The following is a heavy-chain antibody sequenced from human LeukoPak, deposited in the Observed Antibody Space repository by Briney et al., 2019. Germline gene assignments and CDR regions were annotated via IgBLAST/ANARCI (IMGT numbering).Heavy chain of an antibody. CDR1: GDSISSGNW. Sequence: PSETLSLTCEVSGDSISSGNWWNWVRQPPGKGLEWLGEIHHGGSTNYNPSLKSRVSILVDKSKNQFSLKLTSVTAADTAVYYCARDYYGSGKGWFDPWGQGTLVTVSS. CDR3: ARDYYGSGKGWFDP. J-gene: IGHJ5*02. CDR2: IHHGGST. V-gene: IGHV4-4*02. D-gene: IGHD3-10*01.